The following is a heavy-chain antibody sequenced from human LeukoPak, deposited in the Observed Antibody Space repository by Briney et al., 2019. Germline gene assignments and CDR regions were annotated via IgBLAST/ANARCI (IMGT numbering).Heavy chain of an antibody. CDR1: GYTFTSYD. Sequence: ASVKVSCKASGYTFTSYDINWVRQAPGQGLEWMGWMNPNSGNTVYAQKFLGRVTMTRNTSISTAYMELSSLRSEDTAVYYCARGLDSSGYYPDYWGQGTLVTVSS. CDR3: ARGLDSSGYYPDY. J-gene: IGHJ4*02. D-gene: IGHD3-22*01. V-gene: IGHV1-8*01. CDR2: MNPNSGNT.